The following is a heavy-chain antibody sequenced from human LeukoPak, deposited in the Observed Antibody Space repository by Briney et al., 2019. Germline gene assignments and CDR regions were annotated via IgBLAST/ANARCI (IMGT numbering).Heavy chain of an antibody. D-gene: IGHD6-13*01. CDR2: IYSGGST. CDR1: GFTFSSNY. Sequence: PGGSLRLSCAASGFTFSSNYMSWVRQAPGKGLEWVSVIYSGGSTYYSDSVTGRFTISRDNSKNTLYLQMNSLRAEDTAVYYCARAKWQLDPEGYFDYWGQGTLVTVSS. V-gene: IGHV3-66*02. J-gene: IGHJ4*02. CDR3: ARAKWQLDPEGYFDY.